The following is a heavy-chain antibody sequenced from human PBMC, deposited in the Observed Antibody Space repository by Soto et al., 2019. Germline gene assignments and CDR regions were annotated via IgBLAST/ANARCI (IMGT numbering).Heavy chain of an antibody. CDR3: ARDLEVTIFGVVFAGGMDV. CDR1: GYTFTSYA. V-gene: IGHV1-3*01. CDR2: INAGNGNT. Sequence: GASVKVSCKASGYTFTSYAMHWVRQAPGQRLEWMGWINAGNGNTKYSQKFQGRVTITRDTSASTAYMELSSLRSEDTAVYYCARDLEVTIFGVVFAGGMDVWGQGTTVTVSS. J-gene: IGHJ6*02. D-gene: IGHD3-3*01.